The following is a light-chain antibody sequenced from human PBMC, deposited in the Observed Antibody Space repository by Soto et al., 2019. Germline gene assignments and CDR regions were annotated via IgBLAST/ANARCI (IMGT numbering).Light chain of an antibody. CDR3: SSYTSSGTPV. J-gene: IGLJ3*02. V-gene: IGLV2-14*03. CDR2: EDT. CDR1: SSDIGGYNY. Sequence: QSALTQPASVSGSPGQSITISCTGTSSDIGGYNYVSWYQRHPGKVPKLIIYEDTSRPSGGSHRFSGSKSGNTASLTISGLQAEDEGGYFCSSYTSSGTPVFGGGTKLTV.